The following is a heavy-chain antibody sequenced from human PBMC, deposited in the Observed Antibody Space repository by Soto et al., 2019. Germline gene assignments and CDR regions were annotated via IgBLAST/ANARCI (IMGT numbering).Heavy chain of an antibody. CDR1: GGTFSSYA. Sequence: QVQLVQSGAEVKKPGSSVKVSCKASGGTFSSYAISWVRQAPGQGLEWMGGIIPIFGTANSAQKFQGRVTITADESTSPAYMELSSLRSEDTAVYYCVKYRGSYRSYWYFDLWGRGTLVTVSS. J-gene: IGHJ2*01. CDR3: VKYRGSYRSYWYFDL. CDR2: IIPIFGTA. V-gene: IGHV1-69*01. D-gene: IGHD1-26*01.